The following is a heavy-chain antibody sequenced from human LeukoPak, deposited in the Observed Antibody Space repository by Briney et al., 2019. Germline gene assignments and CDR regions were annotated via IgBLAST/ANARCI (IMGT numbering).Heavy chain of an antibody. CDR1: GFTFSDYY. CDR3: ARGGLRVFDY. D-gene: IGHD4-17*01. CDR2: ISSSGSTI. V-gene: IGHV3-11*01. J-gene: IGHJ4*02. Sequence: GGSLRLSCAASGFTFSDYYMSWIRQAPGKGLEWVSYISSSGSTIYYADTVKGRITISRDNDKNSLYLQMNSVRAEDMAVYYCARGGLRVFDYWGQGTLVTVSS.